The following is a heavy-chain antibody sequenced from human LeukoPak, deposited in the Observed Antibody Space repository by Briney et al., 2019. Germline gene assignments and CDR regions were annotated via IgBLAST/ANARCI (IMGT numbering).Heavy chain of an antibody. D-gene: IGHD2-8*01. CDR1: GFPFRSYG. CDR2: ISSSSGSI. V-gene: IGHV3-48*02. J-gene: IGHJ4*02. Sequence: RPGGPLKFSCAAPGFPFRSYGMNWVRQAPGRGRGGLPDISSSSGSIYYADSVKGRFTISRDNPKNSLYPQMNSVRDEDKSVYYCGRDPWDYVNGFSGDYWGQGTLVTVSS. CDR3: GRDPWDYVNGFSGDY.